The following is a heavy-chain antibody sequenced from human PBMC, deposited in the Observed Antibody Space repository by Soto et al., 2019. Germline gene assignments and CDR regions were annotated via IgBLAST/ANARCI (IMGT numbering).Heavy chain of an antibody. J-gene: IGHJ4*02. D-gene: IGHD3-16*02. V-gene: IGHV3-7*01. CDR1: GFTFSSYW. CDR2: IKQDGSEK. CDR3: ARVVVTFGGVIAPYFDY. Sequence: EVQLVESGGGLVQPGGSLRLSCAASGFTFSSYWMSWVRQAPGKGLEWVANIKQDGSEKYYVDSVKGRFTISRDNAKNSLYLQMNGLRAEDTAVYYCARVVVTFGGVIAPYFDYWGQGTLVTVSS.